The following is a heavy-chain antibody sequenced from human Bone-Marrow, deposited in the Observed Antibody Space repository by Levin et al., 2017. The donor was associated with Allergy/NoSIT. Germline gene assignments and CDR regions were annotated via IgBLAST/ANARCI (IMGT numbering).Heavy chain of an antibody. J-gene: IGHJ5*02. CDR1: GFTFSSYE. Sequence: PGGSLRLSCAASGFTFSSYEMNWVRQAPGKGLEWVSYISSSGSTIYYADSVKGRFTISRDNAKNSLYLQMNSLRAEDTAVYYCARHPPSSSWLNYNWFDPWGQGTLVTVSS. D-gene: IGHD6-13*01. CDR2: ISSSGSTI. V-gene: IGHV3-48*03. CDR3: ARHPPSSSWLNYNWFDP.